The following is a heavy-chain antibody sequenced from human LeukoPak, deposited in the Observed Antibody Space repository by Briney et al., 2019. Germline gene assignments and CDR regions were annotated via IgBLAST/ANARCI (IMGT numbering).Heavy chain of an antibody. D-gene: IGHD3-22*01. V-gene: IGHV1-46*01. CDR1: GYTFTSYY. CDR3: ARGPNYYDSSGYLYYFDY. J-gene: IGHJ4*02. CDR2: INPSGGST. Sequence: ASVKVSCKASGYTFTSYYMHWVRQAPGQGLEWMGIINPSGGSTSYAQKFQGRVTMTRDTSTSTDYMELSSLRSEDTAVYYCARGPNYYDSSGYLYYFDYWGQGTLVTVSS.